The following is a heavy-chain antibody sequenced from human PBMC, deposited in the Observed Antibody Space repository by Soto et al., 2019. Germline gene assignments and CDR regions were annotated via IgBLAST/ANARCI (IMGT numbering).Heavy chain of an antibody. CDR2: ISAYNGNT. CDR3: ATGLVAATLTNLNYYYYYMDV. CDR1: GYTFTSYG. V-gene: IGHV1-18*01. J-gene: IGHJ6*03. D-gene: IGHD2-15*01. Sequence: ASVKVSCKASGYTFTSYGISWVRQAPGQGLEWMGWISAYNGNTNYAQKLQGRVTMTEDTSTGTAYMELSSLRSDDTAVYYCATGLVAATLTNLNYYYYYMDVWGKGTTVNVSS.